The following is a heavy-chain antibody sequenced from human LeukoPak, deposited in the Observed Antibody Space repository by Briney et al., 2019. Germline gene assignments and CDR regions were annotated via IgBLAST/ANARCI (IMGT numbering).Heavy chain of an antibody. CDR2: INPNNGAT. D-gene: IGHD6-19*01. CDR3: ATAREKFTNGWHYFDY. CDR1: GYTFTGYY. V-gene: IGHV1-2*02. J-gene: IGHJ4*02. Sequence: RASVKVSCKASGYTFTGYYVHWVRQAPGQGLEWMGWINPNNGATNYAQKFQGRVTMTGDTSISTAYMELNRLRSDDTAVYYCATAREKFTNGWHYFDYWGQGTLVNVSS.